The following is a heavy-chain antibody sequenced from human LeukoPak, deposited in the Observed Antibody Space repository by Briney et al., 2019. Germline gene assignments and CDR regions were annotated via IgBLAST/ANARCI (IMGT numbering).Heavy chain of an antibody. Sequence: GGSLRLSCAASEFTFSSYGMSWVRQAPGKGLEWVSTISGSGGSTYYADSVKGRFTISRDNSKNTLYLQMNSLRAEDTAVYYCAKTYVWYYFDYWGQGILVTVSS. CDR2: ISGSGGST. CDR3: AKTYVWYYFDY. D-gene: IGHD3-16*01. J-gene: IGHJ4*02. CDR1: EFTFSSYG. V-gene: IGHV3-23*01.